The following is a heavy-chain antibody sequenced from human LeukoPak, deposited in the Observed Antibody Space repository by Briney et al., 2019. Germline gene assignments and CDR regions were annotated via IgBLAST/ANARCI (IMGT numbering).Heavy chain of an antibody. J-gene: IGHJ4*02. V-gene: IGHV1-2*02. CDR2: INPNSGGT. D-gene: IGHD3-3*01. CDR1: GYTFTGYY. CDR3: ARDVDGVALDY. Sequence: ASVKVSCKASGYTFTGYYMHWVRQAPGQGLEWMGWINPNSGGTNYAQKCQGRVTMTRDTSISTAYMELSRLRSDDTAVYYCARDVDGVALDYWGQGTLVTVSS.